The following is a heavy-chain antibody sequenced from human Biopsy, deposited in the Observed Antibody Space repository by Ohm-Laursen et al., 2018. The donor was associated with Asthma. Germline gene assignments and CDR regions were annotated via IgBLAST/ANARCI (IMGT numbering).Heavy chain of an antibody. J-gene: IGHJ4*02. Sequence: SLRLSCAASGFTFSTYWTSWVRQAPGKDLEWVANIKPDGTERYYVDSVKGRFTISRDNANNSLYLQMKFLGAEDTAVYYCTRTVAATPYDYWGQGTLVTVSS. CDR1: GFTFSTYW. D-gene: IGHD4-17*01. CDR3: TRTVAATPYDY. CDR2: IKPDGTER. V-gene: IGHV3-7*01.